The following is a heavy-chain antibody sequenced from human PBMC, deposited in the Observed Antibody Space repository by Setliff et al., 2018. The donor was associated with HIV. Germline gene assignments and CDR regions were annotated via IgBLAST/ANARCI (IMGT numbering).Heavy chain of an antibody. J-gene: IGHJ6*03. D-gene: IGHD6-19*01. Sequence: GGSLRLSCTASGLMFSDYTMTWVRQAPGKGLECVSGISGSGDTIYYADSVKGRFTISRDNSKNILSLQMNSLRAEDTAVYYCAKRGYVSAWYDEPVQFYQHMDVWGKGTTVTVSS. V-gene: IGHV3-23*01. CDR2: ISGSGDTI. CDR3: AKRGYVSAWYDEPVQFYQHMDV. CDR1: GLMFSDYT.